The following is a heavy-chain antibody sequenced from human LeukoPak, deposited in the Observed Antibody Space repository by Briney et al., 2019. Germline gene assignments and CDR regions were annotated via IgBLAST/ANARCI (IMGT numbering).Heavy chain of an antibody. D-gene: IGHD2-2*01. CDR3: AKLVVPAAILTGAYYMDV. CDR2: IKQDGSEK. J-gene: IGHJ6*03. CDR1: GFTFSSYW. Sequence: GGSLRLSCAASGFTFSSYWMSWVRQAPGKGLEWVANIKQDGSEKYYVDSVKGRFTISRDNAKNSLYPQMNSLRAEDTAVYYCAKLVVPAAILTGAYYMDVWGKGTTVAIS. V-gene: IGHV3-7*01.